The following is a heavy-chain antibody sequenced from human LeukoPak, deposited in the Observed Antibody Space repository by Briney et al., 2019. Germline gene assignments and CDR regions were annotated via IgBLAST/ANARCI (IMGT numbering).Heavy chain of an antibody. V-gene: IGHV4-38-2*02. CDR2: MYHSGST. Sequence: SETLSLTCTVSGDSVSSDYLWGWVRQPPGKGLEWIGSMYHSGSTYYNPSLKSRVTISIDTSKNQFSLRLSSVTAADTAVYYCARPHSSSWYYFDYWGQGTLVTVSS. J-gene: IGHJ4*02. CDR3: ARPHSSSWYYFDY. D-gene: IGHD6-13*01. CDR1: GDSVSSDYL.